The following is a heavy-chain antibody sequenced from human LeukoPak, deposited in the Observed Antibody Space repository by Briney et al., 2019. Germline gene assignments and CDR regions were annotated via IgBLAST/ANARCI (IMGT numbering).Heavy chain of an antibody. CDR1: GGTFSSYA. J-gene: IGHJ4*02. CDR3: AIGYCSGGSCYTADY. CDR2: IIPIFGTA. V-gene: IGHV1-69*05. Sequence: SVKVSCKASGGTFSSYAISWVRQAPGQGLEWLGRIIPIFGTANYAQKFQGRVTITTDESTSTAYMELSSLRSEDTAVYYCAIGYCSGGSCYTADYWGQGTLGTVSS. D-gene: IGHD2-15*01.